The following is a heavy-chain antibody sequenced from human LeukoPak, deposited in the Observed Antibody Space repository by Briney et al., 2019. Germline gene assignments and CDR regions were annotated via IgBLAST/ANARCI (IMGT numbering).Heavy chain of an antibody. Sequence: KTSETLSLTCTVSGGSISSGSYYWSWIRQPAGKGLEWIGHIYTSGSTKYNPSLKSRVTISADTSKSQFSLKLSSVTAADTAVYYCARDFVIAATTEYFQYWGQGTLVTASS. CDR1: GGSISSGSYY. J-gene: IGHJ1*01. CDR2: IYTSGST. CDR3: ARDFVIAATTEYFQY. D-gene: IGHD6-13*01. V-gene: IGHV4-61*09.